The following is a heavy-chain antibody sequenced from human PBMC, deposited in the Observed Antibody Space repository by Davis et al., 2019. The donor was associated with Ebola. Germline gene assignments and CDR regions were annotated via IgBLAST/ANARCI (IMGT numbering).Heavy chain of an antibody. J-gene: IGHJ4*02. CDR3: ARARDFWSGYYIPFFDY. CDR1: GGTFSSYA. V-gene: IGHV1-69*13. Sequence: AASVKVSCKASGGTFSSYAISWVRQAPGQGLEWMGGIIPIFGTANYAQKFQGRVTITADESTSTAYMELSSLRSEDTAVYYCARARDFWSGYYIPFFDYWGQGTLVTVSS. D-gene: IGHD3-3*01. CDR2: IIPIFGTA.